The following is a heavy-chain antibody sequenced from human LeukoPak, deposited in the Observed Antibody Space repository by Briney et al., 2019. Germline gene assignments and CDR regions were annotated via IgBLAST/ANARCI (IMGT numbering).Heavy chain of an antibody. CDR2: IYTSGRV. J-gene: IGHJ5*02. Sequence: SESLSLTCTVSGGSISGYHWSWIRQPAGKGLEWIGRIYTSGRVNYNPSLKSRVTMSVDTPKNQFSLNLTSVTAADTAVYYCARVTGNNWFDPWGQGTLVTVS. CDR3: ARVTGNNWFDP. V-gene: IGHV4-4*07. CDR1: GGSISGYH.